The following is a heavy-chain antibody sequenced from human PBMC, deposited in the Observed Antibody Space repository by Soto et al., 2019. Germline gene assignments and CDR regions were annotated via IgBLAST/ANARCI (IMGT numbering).Heavy chain of an antibody. CDR3: ARVRIGYMVRGADYYYYYYMDV. J-gene: IGHJ6*03. CDR2: IYYSGST. V-gene: IGHV4-31*03. Sequence: SETLSLTCTVSGGSISSGGYYWSCIRQHPGKGLEWIGYIYYSGSTYYNPSLKSRVTISVDTSKNQFSLKLSSVTAADTAVYYCARVRIGYMVRGADYYYYYYMDVWGKGTTVTVSS. CDR1: GGSISSGGYY. D-gene: IGHD3-10*01.